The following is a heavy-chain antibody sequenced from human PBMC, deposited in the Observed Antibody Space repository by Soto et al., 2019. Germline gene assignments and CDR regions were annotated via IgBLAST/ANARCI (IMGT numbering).Heavy chain of an antibody. D-gene: IGHD3-3*01. CDR2: IGSAGDT. V-gene: IGHV3-13*01. CDR1: GLTFSSDD. Sequence: GGPPRLSCVASGLTFSSDDMHKVRQPKGKGLEWDSAIGSAGDTHCPVSVKGRMMFSIVQAKNSVVLQINSLNAGDTGVYYCGRANYWSGYYKGYYYGMDVWGQGTTVTVSS. J-gene: IGHJ6*02. CDR3: GRANYWSGYYKGYYYGMDV.